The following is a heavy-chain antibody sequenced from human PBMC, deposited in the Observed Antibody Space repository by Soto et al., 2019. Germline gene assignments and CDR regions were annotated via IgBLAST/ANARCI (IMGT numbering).Heavy chain of an antibody. CDR1: GGTFSSYA. V-gene: IGHV1-69*13. D-gene: IGHD6-6*01. Sequence: AVQVSCKASGGTFSSYAISWVRQAPGQGLEWMGGIIPIFGTANYAQKFQGRVTITADESTSTAYMELSSLRSEDTAVYYCARGLGQSIAAIYDDYWGKGTLVRVSS. CDR2: IIPIFGTA. CDR3: ARGLGQSIAAIYDDY. J-gene: IGHJ4*02.